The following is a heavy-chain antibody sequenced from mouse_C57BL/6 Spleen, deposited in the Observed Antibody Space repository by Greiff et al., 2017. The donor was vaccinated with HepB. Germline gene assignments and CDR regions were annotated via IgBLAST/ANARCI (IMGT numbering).Heavy chain of an antibody. V-gene: IGHV8-12*01. CDR3: ARSAYDGYGY. CDR2: IYWDDDK. J-gene: IGHJ3*02. CDR1: GFSLSTSGMG. Sequence: QVTLKESGPGILQSSQTLSLTCSFSGFSLSTSGMGVSWIRQPSGKGLEWLAHIYWDDDKRYNPSLKSRLTISKDTSRNQVFLKITSVDTADTATYYCARSAYDGYGYWGQGTLVTVSA. D-gene: IGHD2-3*01.